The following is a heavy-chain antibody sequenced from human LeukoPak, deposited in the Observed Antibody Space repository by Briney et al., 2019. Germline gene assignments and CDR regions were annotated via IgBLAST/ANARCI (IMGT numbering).Heavy chain of an antibody. V-gene: IGHV3-7*01. D-gene: IGHD2/OR15-2a*01. CDR1: GFTFSSYW. CDR3: ARESGNPLGADAFDI. Sequence: GGSLRLSCAASGFTFSSYWMSWVRQAPGKGLEWVANIKQDGSEKYYVDSVKGRFTISRDNAKNSLYLQMNSLRAEDTAVYYCARESGNPLGADAFDIWGQGTMVTVSS. J-gene: IGHJ3*02. CDR2: IKQDGSEK.